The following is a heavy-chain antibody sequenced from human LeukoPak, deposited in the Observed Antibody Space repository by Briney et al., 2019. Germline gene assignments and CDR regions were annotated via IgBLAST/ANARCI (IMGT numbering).Heavy chain of an antibody. D-gene: IGHD6-19*01. Sequence: GSLRLSCAASGFTVSSNYMSWVRQAPGKGLEWVSVIYSGGSTYYADSVKGRFTISRDNSKNTLYLQMNSLRAEDTAVYYCARVGRRGYSSGWWDYFDYWGQGTLVTVSS. CDR2: IYSGGST. J-gene: IGHJ4*02. CDR3: ARVGRRGYSSGWWDYFDY. CDR1: GFTVSSNY. V-gene: IGHV3-66*01.